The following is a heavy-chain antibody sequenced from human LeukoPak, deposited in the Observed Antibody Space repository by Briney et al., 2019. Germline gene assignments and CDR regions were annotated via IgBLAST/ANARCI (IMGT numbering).Heavy chain of an antibody. CDR3: ARTTGNGHWLIQF. D-gene: IGHD4-23*01. J-gene: IGHJ4*02. Sequence: GGSLRLSCAASGVKFSSYAMNWVRQTPVKGLEWVSFITGDAGDTSYADSVKGRFTISRDNSKNTLFLQLNSLSAEDTGVYYCARTTGNGHWLIQFWGQGTLVTVSS. V-gene: IGHV3-23*01. CDR2: ITGDAGDT. CDR1: GVKFSSYA.